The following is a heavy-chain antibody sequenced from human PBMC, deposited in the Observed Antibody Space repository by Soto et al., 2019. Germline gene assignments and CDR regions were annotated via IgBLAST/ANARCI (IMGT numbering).Heavy chain of an antibody. J-gene: IGHJ6*02. Sequence: RASVKVSCKASGFTFTSSAVQWVRQARGQRLEWIGWIVVGSGNTNYAQKFQERVTITRDMSTSTAYMELSSLRSEDTAVYYCAADPTVYAFWRGYRHYYYYGMDVWGQGTTVTDS. V-gene: IGHV1-58*01. D-gene: IGHD3-3*01. CDR3: AADPTVYAFWRGYRHYYYYGMDV. CDR1: GFTFTSSA. CDR2: IVVGSGNT.